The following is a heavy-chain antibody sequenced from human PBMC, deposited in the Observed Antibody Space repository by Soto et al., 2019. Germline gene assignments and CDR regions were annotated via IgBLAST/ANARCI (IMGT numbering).Heavy chain of an antibody. J-gene: IGHJ5*02. CDR1: GFTFSSYG. CDR3: ARDMIYCSGGSCSHWFDP. D-gene: IGHD2-15*01. V-gene: IGHV3-33*01. Sequence: QVQLVESGGGVVQPGRSLRLSCAASGFTFSSYGMHWVRQAPGKGLEWVAVIWYDGSNKYYADSVKGRFTISRDNSKNTLYLQMNSLRAEDTAVYYCARDMIYCSGGSCSHWFDPWGQGTLVTVSS. CDR2: IWYDGSNK.